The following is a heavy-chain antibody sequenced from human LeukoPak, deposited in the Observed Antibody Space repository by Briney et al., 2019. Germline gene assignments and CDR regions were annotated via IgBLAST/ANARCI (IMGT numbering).Heavy chain of an antibody. CDR1: GFSLSTSGVG. CDR3: AHTDTAMVDDAFDI. D-gene: IGHD5-18*01. Sequence: SGPTLVKPTQTLTLTCTFSGFSLSTSGVGVGWIRQPPGKALEWLALIYWDDDKRYSPSLKSRLTITKDTSKNQVVLAMTNMDPVDTATYYCAHTDTAMVDDAFDIWGQGTMVTVSS. J-gene: IGHJ3*02. V-gene: IGHV2-5*02. CDR2: IYWDDDK.